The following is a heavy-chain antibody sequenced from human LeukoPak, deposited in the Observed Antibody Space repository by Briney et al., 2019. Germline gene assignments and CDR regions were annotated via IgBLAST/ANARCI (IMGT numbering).Heavy chain of an antibody. Sequence: ASVKVSCKASGYTFTGYYMHWVRQAPGQGLEWMGWINPNSGGTSYAQKFQGRVTMTRDTSISTAYMELRRLRSDDTAVYYCARACDYDFWSTNTLVIWGQGTMVTVSS. CDR2: INPNSGGT. CDR1: GYTFTGYY. CDR3: ARACDYDFWSTNTLVI. J-gene: IGHJ3*02. D-gene: IGHD3-3*01. V-gene: IGHV1-2*02.